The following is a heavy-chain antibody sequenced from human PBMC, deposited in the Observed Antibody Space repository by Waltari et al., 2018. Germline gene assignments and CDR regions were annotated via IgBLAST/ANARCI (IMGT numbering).Heavy chain of an antibody. CDR3: ARVARGTLYDAFDI. CDR1: GLAARTIF. J-gene: IGHJ3*02. Sequence: EVQLMESGGGLVQPGGSLGLSCVASGLAARTIFMGWVRQAPGKGLEWVSAIFSGDTTYYTDAVKGRFSTSRDNSKNTLFLQMNSLRAEDTAVYYCARVARGTLYDAFDIWGQGTMVTVSS. D-gene: IGHD1-26*01. CDR2: IFSGDTT. V-gene: IGHV3-66*01.